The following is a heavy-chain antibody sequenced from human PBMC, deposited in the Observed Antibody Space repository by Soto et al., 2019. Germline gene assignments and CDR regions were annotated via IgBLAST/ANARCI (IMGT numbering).Heavy chain of an antibody. D-gene: IGHD2-15*01. Sequence: EVPLVESGGGLVKPGGSLRLSCAASGFTFSNAWMNWVRQAPGKGLEWVGRIKSKTDGGTTDYAAPVKGRFTISRDDSKNTLYLQMNSLKTEDTAVYYCTALGYCSGGSCYSDYYYGMDVWGQGTTVTVSS. J-gene: IGHJ6*02. CDR2: IKSKTDGGTT. CDR1: GFTFSNAW. V-gene: IGHV3-15*07. CDR3: TALGYCSGGSCYSDYYYGMDV.